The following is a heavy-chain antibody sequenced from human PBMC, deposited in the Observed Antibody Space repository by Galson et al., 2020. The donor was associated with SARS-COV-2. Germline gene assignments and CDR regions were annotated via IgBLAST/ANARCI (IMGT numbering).Heavy chain of an antibody. CDR3: ARDGQLSSGWAFDY. Sequence: GESLKISCAASGFTFENHAMHWVRQAPGKGLEWVAQIFFDGSDKYYGDSVRGRFTISRDSSKNTVYLQMNNLRADDTAVYYCARDGQLSSGWAFDYWGQGTLVTVSS. CDR2: IFFDGSDK. J-gene: IGHJ4*02. CDR1: GFTFENHA. D-gene: IGHD6-19*01. V-gene: IGHV3-33*01.